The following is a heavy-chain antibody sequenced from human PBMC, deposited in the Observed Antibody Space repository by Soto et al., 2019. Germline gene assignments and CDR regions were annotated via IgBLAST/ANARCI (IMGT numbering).Heavy chain of an antibody. D-gene: IGHD1-26*01. CDR1: GGSIRSSNW. J-gene: IGHJ3*02. CDR2: IYHSGST. CDR3: ARFNSGNYYEAFDI. Sequence: SETLSLTCAVSGGSIRSSNWWCCVRQPTVKGLEWIGEIYHSGSTNYNPSLKCRVTISVDKSKNQFSLKLSSVTAADTAVYYCARFNSGNYYEAFDIWGQGTMVT. V-gene: IGHV4-4*02.